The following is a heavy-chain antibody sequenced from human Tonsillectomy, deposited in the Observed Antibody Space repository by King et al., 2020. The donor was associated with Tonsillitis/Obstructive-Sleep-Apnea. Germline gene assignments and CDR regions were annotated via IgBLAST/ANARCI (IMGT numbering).Heavy chain of an antibody. D-gene: IGHD1-26*01. CDR2: IYYSGST. Sequence: QLQESGPGLVKPSETLSLTCTVSGGSISSYYWSWIRQPPGKGLEWIGYIYYSGSTNYNPSLKSRVTISVDTSKNQFSLKLSSVTAADTAVYYCARPGIVGAIGYLDYWGQGTLVTVSS. J-gene: IGHJ4*02. CDR3: ARPGIVGAIGYLDY. CDR1: GGSISSYY. V-gene: IGHV4-59*08.